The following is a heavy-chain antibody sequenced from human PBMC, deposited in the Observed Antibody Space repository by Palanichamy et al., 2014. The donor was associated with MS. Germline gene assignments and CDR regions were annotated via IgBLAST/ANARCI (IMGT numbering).Heavy chain of an antibody. J-gene: IGHJ4*02. CDR2: IYYSGST. CDR3: AGATTVTLFDY. CDR1: GGSISSSSYY. D-gene: IGHD4-17*01. V-gene: IGHV4-39*01. Sequence: QLQLQGVGAPGTWSEAFRRPLSLTCTVSGGSISSSSYYWGWIRQPPGKGLEWIGSIYYSGSTYYNPSLKSRVTISVDTSKNQFSLKLSSVTAADTAVYYCAGATTVTLFDYWGQGTLVTVSS.